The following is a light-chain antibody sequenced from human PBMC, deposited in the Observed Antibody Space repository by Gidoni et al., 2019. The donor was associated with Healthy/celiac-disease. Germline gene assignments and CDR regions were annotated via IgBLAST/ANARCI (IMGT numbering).Light chain of an antibody. CDR3: QQYYSTPWT. V-gene: IGKV4-1*01. CDR1: QSVLYSSNNKNY. CDR2: WAS. Sequence: DLVMTQSPASLAVSLGERATINCHSSQSVLYSSNNKNYLAWYQQKPGPPPKLLIYWASTRESGVPDRFSGSGSGTDFTLTISSLQAEDVAVYYCQQYYSTPWTFGQGTKVEIK. J-gene: IGKJ1*01.